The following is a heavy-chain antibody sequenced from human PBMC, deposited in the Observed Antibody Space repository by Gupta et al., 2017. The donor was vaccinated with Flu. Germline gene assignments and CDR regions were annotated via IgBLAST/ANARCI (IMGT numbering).Heavy chain of an antibody. CDR1: GYTFTSYG. J-gene: IGHJ5*02. D-gene: IGHD3-22*01. CDR3: ARDSSGDYYDSSGLNWFDP. V-gene: IGHV1-18*01. CDR2: ISAYNGNT. Sequence: QVQLVQSGAEVKKPGASVKVSCKASGYTFTSYGISWVRQAPGQGLEWMGGISAYNGNTNYAQKLQGRVTMTTDTSTSTAYMELRSLRSDDTAVYYCARDSSGDYYDSSGLNWFDPWGQGTLVTVSS.